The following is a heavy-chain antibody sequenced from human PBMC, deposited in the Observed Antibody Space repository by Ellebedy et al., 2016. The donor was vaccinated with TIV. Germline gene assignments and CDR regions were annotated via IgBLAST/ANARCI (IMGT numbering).Heavy chain of an antibody. CDR3: ARHSTVTTLGT. Sequence: MPSETLSLTCTVSGDSISSSVYYWGWIRQPPGKGLEWIGSFSQSGSTYYNPSLTSRVTISVDTSKNPFSLKLSSVTTADTAIFYCARHSTVTTLGTWGQGALVTVSS. D-gene: IGHD4-17*01. CDR2: FSQSGST. J-gene: IGHJ5*02. V-gene: IGHV4-39*01. CDR1: GDSISSSVYY.